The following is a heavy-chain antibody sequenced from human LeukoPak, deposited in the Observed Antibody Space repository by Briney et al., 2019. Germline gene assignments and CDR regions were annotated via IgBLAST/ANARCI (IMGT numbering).Heavy chain of an antibody. CDR1: GFTFSSYE. V-gene: IGHV3-48*03. CDR3: ARGQWLAKYYFDS. Sequence: GGSLRLSCAASGFTFSSYEMNWDRQAPGKGLEWASYISSSGSTIYYADSVEGRFTISRGNAKNSLYLQMNSLRAEDAAVYYCARGQWLAKYYFDSWGQGTLVTVSS. D-gene: IGHD6-19*01. J-gene: IGHJ4*02. CDR2: ISSSGSTI.